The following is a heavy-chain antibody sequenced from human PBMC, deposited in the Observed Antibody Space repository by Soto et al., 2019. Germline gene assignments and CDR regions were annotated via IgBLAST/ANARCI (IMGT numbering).Heavy chain of an antibody. V-gene: IGHV4-4*02. D-gene: IGHD3-22*01. CDR1: GGSISSSNW. CDR2: IYHSGST. Sequence: PSEILSLTCAVSGGSISSSNWWSWVRQPPGKGLEWIGEIYHSGSTNYNPSLKSRVTISVDKSKNQFSLKPSSVTAADTAVYYCARSSFMLYYYDSSGYYPWGQGTLVTVSS. J-gene: IGHJ4*02. CDR3: ARSSFMLYYYDSSGYYP.